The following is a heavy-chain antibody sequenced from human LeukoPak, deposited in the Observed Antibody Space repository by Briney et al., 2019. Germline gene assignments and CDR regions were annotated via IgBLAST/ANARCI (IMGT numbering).Heavy chain of an antibody. J-gene: IGHJ4*02. CDR2: ISGSGGST. CDR3: ATVPQYYDILTGSDY. CDR1: GFTFSSYA. D-gene: IGHD3-9*01. Sequence: GGSLRLSCAASGFTFSSYAMSWVRQAPGKGLEWVSAISGSGGSTYYADSVKGRFTISRDNSKNTLYLQMNSLRAEDTAVYYCATVPQYYDILTGSDYWGQGTLVTVSS. V-gene: IGHV3-23*01.